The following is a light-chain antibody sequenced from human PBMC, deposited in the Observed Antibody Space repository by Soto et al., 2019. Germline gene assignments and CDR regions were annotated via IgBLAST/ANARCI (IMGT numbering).Light chain of an antibody. V-gene: IGKV3-15*01. CDR2: RAS. J-gene: IGKJ5*01. CDR3: QQYKNWPPIT. CDR1: QSISSN. Sequence: EIVMTQSPATLSVSPGETATLSCRASQSISSNLAWYQLKPGQAPRLLIYRASTRATGIPAGFSGSGSGTEFTLTISSLQSEDFAVYYCQQYKNWPPITFGQGTRLEIK.